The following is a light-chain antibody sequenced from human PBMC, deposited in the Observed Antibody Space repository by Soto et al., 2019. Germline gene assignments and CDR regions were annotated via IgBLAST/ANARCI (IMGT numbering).Light chain of an antibody. CDR3: QQYDKYPPLLT. J-gene: IGKJ3*01. V-gene: IGKV3-15*01. CDR2: GAS. Sequence: EIVLTQSPATLSMSPGERATLSCRASHSVSSNLAWYRQIPGQPPRLLIYGASIRATGIPARFSGSGSGTEFTLTISSLRSEDFAVYSCQQYDKYPPLLTFGPGTRVDIK. CDR1: HSVSSN.